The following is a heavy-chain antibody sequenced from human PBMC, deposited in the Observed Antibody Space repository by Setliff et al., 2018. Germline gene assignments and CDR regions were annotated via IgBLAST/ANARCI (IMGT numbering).Heavy chain of an antibody. D-gene: IGHD1-26*01. Sequence: ASVKVSCKASGYTFTGYYMHWVRQAPGQGLEWMGWINPNSGGTNYAQKFQGWVTMTRDTSISTAYMELSRLRSDDTAVYYCARALGATTTHVDYWGQGTLVTVAS. CDR3: ARALGATTTHVDY. J-gene: IGHJ4*02. V-gene: IGHV1-2*04. CDR1: GYTFTGYY. CDR2: INPNSGGT.